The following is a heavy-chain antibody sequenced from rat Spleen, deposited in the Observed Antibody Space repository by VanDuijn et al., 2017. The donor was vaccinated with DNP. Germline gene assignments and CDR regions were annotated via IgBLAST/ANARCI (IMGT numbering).Heavy chain of an antibody. CDR1: GFSLTSYH. V-gene: IGHV2-41*01. CDR3: AREIPFYYSMDA. J-gene: IGHJ4*01. D-gene: IGHD3-8*01. Sequence: QVQLKESGPGLVQPSQTLSLTCTVAGFSLTSYHVHWVRQPPGKGLEWMGVIWNTGGTRYNSILKSRLSISKDTSKSQVFLKMNSLQTEDTATYYCAREIPFYYSMDAWGQGTSVTVSS. CDR2: IWNTGGT.